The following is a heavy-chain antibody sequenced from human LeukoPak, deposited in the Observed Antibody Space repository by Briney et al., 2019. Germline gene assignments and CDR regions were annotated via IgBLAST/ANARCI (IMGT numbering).Heavy chain of an antibody. D-gene: IGHD3-22*01. CDR2: ISSSSSYI. J-gene: IGHJ3*01. CDR1: GGSFSGYY. CDR3: ARVFSYYYDSSDPSMV. Sequence: ETLSLTCAVYGGSFSGYYWSWVRQAPGKGLEWVSSISSSSSYIYYADSVKGRFTISRDNAKNSLYLQMNSLRAEDTAVYYCARVFSYYYDSSDPSMVWGQGTMVTVSS. V-gene: IGHV3-21*01.